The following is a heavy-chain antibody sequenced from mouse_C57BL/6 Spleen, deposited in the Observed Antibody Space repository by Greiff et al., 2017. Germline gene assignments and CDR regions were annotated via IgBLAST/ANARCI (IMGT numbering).Heavy chain of an antibody. D-gene: IGHD2-3*01. V-gene: IGHV7-3*01. J-gene: IGHJ1*03. CDR2: LRNKANGYTT. CDR3: ARYIPLYDGYDWYFDV. CDR1: GFTFTDYY. Sequence: EVQLVESGGGLVQPGGSLSLSCAASGFTFTDYYMSWVRQPPGKALEWLGFLRNKANGYTTEYSASVKGRFTISRDNSQSILYLQMNALRAEDSATYYCARYIPLYDGYDWYFDVWGTGTTVTVSS.